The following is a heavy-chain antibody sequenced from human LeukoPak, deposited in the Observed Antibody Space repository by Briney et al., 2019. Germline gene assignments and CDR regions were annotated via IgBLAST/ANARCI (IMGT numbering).Heavy chain of an antibody. CDR2: ISGSGGST. J-gene: IGHJ4*02. V-gene: IGHV3-23*01. CDR1: GFTFSSYG. CDR3: AKLSSGSYLLRYYFGY. Sequence: PGGSLRLSCAASGFTFSSYGMSWVRQAPGKGLEWVSAISGSGGSTYYADSVKGRFTISRDNSKNTLYLQMNSLRAEDTAVYYCAKLSSGSYLLRYYFGYWGQGTLVTVSS. D-gene: IGHD1-26*01.